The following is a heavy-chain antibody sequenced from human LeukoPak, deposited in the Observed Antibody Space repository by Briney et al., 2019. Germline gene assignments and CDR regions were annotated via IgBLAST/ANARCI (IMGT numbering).Heavy chain of an antibody. CDR3: ARQGGDILTGYLDY. J-gene: IGHJ4*02. V-gene: IGHV3-11*03. D-gene: IGHD3-9*01. Sequence: GGSLRLSCATSGFTFSDYYMSWIRQAPGKGLEWVSYISSSGTYINSADSVKGRFTISRDYPKNSLYLQMSSLRAEDTVVYYCARQGGDILTGYLDYWGQGTLVTVSS. CDR2: ISSSGTYI. CDR1: GFTFSDYY.